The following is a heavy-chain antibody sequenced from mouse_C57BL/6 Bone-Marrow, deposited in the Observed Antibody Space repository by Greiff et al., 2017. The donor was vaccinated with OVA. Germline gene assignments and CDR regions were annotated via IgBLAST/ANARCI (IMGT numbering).Heavy chain of an antibody. D-gene: IGHD1-1*01. CDR1: GYTFTSYW. V-gene: IGHV1-69*01. J-gene: IGHJ3*01. CDR2: IDPSDSYT. CDR3: AREGDRTYYYVSSGAWFAY. Sequence: QVQLQQPGAELVMPGASVKLSCKASGYTFTSYWMHWVKQRPGQGLEWIGEIDPSDSYTNYNQKFKGKSTLTVDKSSSTAYMQLSSLTSEDSAVYYCAREGDRTYYYVSSGAWFAYWGQGTLVTVSA.